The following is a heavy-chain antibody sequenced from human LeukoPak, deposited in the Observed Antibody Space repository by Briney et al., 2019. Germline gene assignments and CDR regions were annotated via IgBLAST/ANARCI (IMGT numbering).Heavy chain of an antibody. Sequence: GGSLRLSCAASGFTFSNYGIHWVRQAPGKGLEWVVFVRSDGGIKYYADSVKGRFTISRDNSRTTVYLQMNSLRAEDTAVYHCAKDLPAAYFDYWGQGTLVTVSS. CDR1: GFTFSNYG. J-gene: IGHJ4*02. D-gene: IGHD2-2*01. CDR3: AKDLPAAYFDY. V-gene: IGHV3-30*02. CDR2: VRSDGGIK.